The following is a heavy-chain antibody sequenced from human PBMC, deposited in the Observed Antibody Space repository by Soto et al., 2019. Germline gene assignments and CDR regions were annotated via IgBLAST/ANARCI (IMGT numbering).Heavy chain of an antibody. CDR2: IYYSGST. CDR3: ARDHRRLLLWFGEPNQVELRGWFEP. J-gene: IGHJ5*02. Sequence: SDTLSLTCTVSGGSISSYYWSWIRQPPGKGLEWIGYIYYSGSTNYNPSLKSRVTISVHTSSSQFSLELSSVTAADTAVYYCARDHRRLLLWFGEPNQVELRGWFEPWGQGTLVTVSS. V-gene: IGHV4-59*12. D-gene: IGHD3-10*01. CDR1: GGSISSYY.